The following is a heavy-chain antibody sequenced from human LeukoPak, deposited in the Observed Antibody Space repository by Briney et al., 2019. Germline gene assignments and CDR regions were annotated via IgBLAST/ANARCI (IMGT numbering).Heavy chain of an antibody. CDR3: ARCSYYSADYFDY. J-gene: IGHJ4*02. Sequence: PSETLSLTCTVSGGSISSYYWSWIRQPPGKGLEWIGYISYSGSTSYNPSLKSRVTISVDTSKNQFSLKLSSVTAADTAVYYCARCSYYSADYFDYWGQGTLVTVS. V-gene: IGHV4-59*01. D-gene: IGHD3-22*01. CDR2: ISYSGST. CDR1: GGSISSYY.